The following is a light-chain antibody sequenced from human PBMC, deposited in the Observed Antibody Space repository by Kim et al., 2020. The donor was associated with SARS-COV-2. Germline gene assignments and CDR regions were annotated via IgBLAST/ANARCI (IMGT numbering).Light chain of an antibody. V-gene: IGKV3-11*01. J-gene: IGKJ2*02. Sequence: EIVLTQSPATLSLSPGERATLSCGASQSVSKYLAWYQQKPGQAPSLLIYDASNRATGIPARFSGSGSGTDFTLTISNLEPEDFAVYYCEPHNMWPRRTFGQETELEI. CDR1: QSVSKY. CDR2: DAS. CDR3: EPHNMWPRRT.